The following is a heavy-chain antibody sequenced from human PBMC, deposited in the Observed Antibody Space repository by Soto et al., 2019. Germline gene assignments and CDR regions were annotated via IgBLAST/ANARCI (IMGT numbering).Heavy chain of an antibody. D-gene: IGHD2-8*01. CDR1: GFTFSNYG. CDR2: IWYDGGKK. CDR3: AREGIPPTSTNRGIDF. J-gene: IGHJ4*02. Sequence: GGSLRLSFAAAGFTFSNYGMHWVRQAPGKGLEWVAVIWYDGGKKYYADSVKGRFTIARDNSKNTLFLQMNGLRAEDTAVYYCAREGIPPTSTNRGIDFWGQGTLVTVSS. V-gene: IGHV3-33*01.